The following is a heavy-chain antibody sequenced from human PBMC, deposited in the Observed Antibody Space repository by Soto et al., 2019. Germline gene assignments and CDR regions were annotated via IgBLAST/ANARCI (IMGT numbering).Heavy chain of an antibody. J-gene: IGHJ4*02. CDR3: ARDGSGYGLFDY. Sequence: GGSLRLSCAASGFTFSTYGMNWVRLAPGKGLEWISSISSSSSPIYYADSVKGRFTISRDNAKNSLYLQMNSLRAEDTAVYYCARDGSGYGLFDYWGQGTLVTVSS. D-gene: IGHD5-12*01. CDR1: GFTFSTYG. V-gene: IGHV3-21*01. CDR2: ISSSSSPI.